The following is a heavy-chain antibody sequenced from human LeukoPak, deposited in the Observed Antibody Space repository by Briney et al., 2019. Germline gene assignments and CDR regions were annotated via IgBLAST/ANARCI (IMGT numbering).Heavy chain of an antibody. CDR3: PTDLATVVIVTNY. CDR1: GYTLTELS. J-gene: IGHJ4*02. CDR2: FDPEDGES. D-gene: IGHD4-23*01. V-gene: IGHV1-24*01. Sequence: ALVKVSCQVSGYTLTELSMHWVRQAPGKGVEWLGGFDPEDGESIYAQKYQDRVTRTEDTSTDTAYMERSSLTSKDTAVYYCPTDLATVVIVTNYWGQGTLVTVSS.